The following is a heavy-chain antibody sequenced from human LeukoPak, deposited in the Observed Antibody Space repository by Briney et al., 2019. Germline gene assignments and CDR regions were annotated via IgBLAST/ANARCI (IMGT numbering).Heavy chain of an antibody. CDR1: GYTFTSYD. CDR3: ARDPYSSSSAGY. J-gene: IGHJ4*02. Sequence: GVSVKVSCKASGYTFTSYDINWVRQATGQGLEWMGWMNPNSGNTGYAQKFQGRVTMTRNTSISTAYMELSSLRSEDTAVYYCARDPYSSSSAGYWGQGTLVTVSS. D-gene: IGHD6-6*01. V-gene: IGHV1-8*01. CDR2: MNPNSGNT.